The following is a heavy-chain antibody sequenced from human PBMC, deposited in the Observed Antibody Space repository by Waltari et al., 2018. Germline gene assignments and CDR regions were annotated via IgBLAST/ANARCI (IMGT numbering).Heavy chain of an antibody. D-gene: IGHD2-15*01. CDR3: AKGGSYCSGGSCYELYYYYYMDV. CDR2: INPNSGGT. J-gene: IGHJ6*03. V-gene: IGHV1-2*02. Sequence: QVQLVQSGAEVKKPGASVKVSCKASGYTFTGYYMHWVRQAPGQGLEWIGWINPNSGGTNYAQKVQGRVTMTRDTSISTAYMELSRLRSDDTAVYYCAKGGSYCSGGSCYELYYYYYMDVWGKGTTVTVSS. CDR1: GYTFTGYY.